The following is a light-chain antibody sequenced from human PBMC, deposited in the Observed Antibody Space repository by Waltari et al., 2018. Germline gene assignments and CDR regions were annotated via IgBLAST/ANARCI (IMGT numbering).Light chain of an antibody. CDR2: EAT. CDR3: LEHDNFPTHT. Sequence: ETTLTQSPAFMSATPRDKVNISCRDSQDIDDEMNWYQQKPGEGAIFIIQEATTLVPGIPPRFSGSGYGTDFTLTINNIQSEDVASYFCLEHDNFPTHTFGQGTKLEIK. CDR1: QDIDDE. V-gene: IGKV5-2*01. J-gene: IGKJ2*01.